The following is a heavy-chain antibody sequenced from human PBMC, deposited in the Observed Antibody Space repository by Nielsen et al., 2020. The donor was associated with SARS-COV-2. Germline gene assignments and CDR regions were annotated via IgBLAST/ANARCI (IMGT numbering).Heavy chain of an antibody. CDR3: ARHHVLRFLEWPAFGMDV. V-gene: IGHV5-10-1*01. Sequence: GESLKISCKGSGYSFTTYWINWVRQMPGKGLGWMGKIDPSDSNTNYSPSFQGHVIISVDRSISTAYLQWSSLKASDTAMYYCARHHVLRFLEWPAFGMDVWGQGTTVTVSS. CDR1: GYSFTTYW. CDR2: IDPSDSNT. D-gene: IGHD3-3*01. J-gene: IGHJ6*02.